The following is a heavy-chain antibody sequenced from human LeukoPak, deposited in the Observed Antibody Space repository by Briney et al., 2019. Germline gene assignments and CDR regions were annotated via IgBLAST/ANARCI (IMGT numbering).Heavy chain of an antibody. Sequence: PGGSLRLSCAASGFTFSSYAMHWVRRAPGKGLEWVAVISYDGSNKYYADSVKGRFTISRDNSKNTLYLQMNSLRAEDTAVYYCARIEVGATRWVGVNDYWGQGTLVTVSS. CDR2: ISYDGSNK. CDR3: ARIEVGATRWVGVNDY. D-gene: IGHD1-26*01. J-gene: IGHJ4*02. V-gene: IGHV3-30-3*01. CDR1: GFTFSSYA.